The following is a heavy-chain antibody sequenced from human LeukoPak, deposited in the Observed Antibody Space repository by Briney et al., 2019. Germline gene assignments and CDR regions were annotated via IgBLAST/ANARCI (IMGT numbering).Heavy chain of an antibody. Sequence: VASVKVSCKAFGYTFTSNYMHWVRQAPGQGPEWMGVISPSGGSTTYAQKFQGRVTLTRDMSTSTDYLELSSLRSEDTAVYYCARGLYDILTGYYYYYMDVWGKGTTVTISS. J-gene: IGHJ6*03. V-gene: IGHV1-46*01. CDR1: GYTFTSNY. CDR2: ISPSGGST. CDR3: ARGLYDILTGYYYYYMDV. D-gene: IGHD3-9*01.